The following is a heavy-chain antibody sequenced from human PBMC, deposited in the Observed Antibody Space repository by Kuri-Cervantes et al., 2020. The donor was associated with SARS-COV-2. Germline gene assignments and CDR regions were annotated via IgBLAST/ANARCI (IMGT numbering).Heavy chain of an antibody. D-gene: IGHD3-10*01. CDR2: ITWDGGST. CDR1: GFTLDDYG. V-gene: IGHV3-43D*03. CDR3: AREGAGVDAFDI. J-gene: IGHJ3*02. Sequence: GESLKISCSASGFTLDDYGMYWVRQAPGKGLEWVSCITWDGGSTFYADSVKGRFTISRDSSKNSLYLQMDSLRAEDTAVYYCAREGAGVDAFDIWGQGTMVTVSS.